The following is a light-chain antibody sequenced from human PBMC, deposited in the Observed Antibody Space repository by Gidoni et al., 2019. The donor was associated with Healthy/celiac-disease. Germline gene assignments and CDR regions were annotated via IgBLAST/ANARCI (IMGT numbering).Light chain of an antibody. Sequence: EIVMTQSPATLSVSPGERATLSCRASQSVSSNLAWYQQQPGRAPRLLIYGASTRATGIPARFSGSGSGTEFTLTISSLQSEDFAVYYCQQYNNWPLYTFXQXTKLEIK. V-gene: IGKV3-15*01. CDR2: GAS. CDR1: QSVSSN. CDR3: QQYNNWPLYT. J-gene: IGKJ2*01.